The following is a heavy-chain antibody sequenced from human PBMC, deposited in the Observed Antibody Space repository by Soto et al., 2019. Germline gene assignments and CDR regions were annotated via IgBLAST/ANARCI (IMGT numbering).Heavy chain of an antibody. Sequence: ASVKVSCKASGYTFTSYYMHWVRQAPGQGLEWMGIINPSGGSTSYAQKFQGRVTMTRDTSTSTVYMELSSLRSEDTAVYYCARDTFRDGYNAYDAFDIWGQGTMVTVSS. CDR3: ARDTFRDGYNAYDAFDI. CDR2: INPSGGST. D-gene: IGHD3-16*01. V-gene: IGHV1-46*01. J-gene: IGHJ3*02. CDR1: GYTFTSYY.